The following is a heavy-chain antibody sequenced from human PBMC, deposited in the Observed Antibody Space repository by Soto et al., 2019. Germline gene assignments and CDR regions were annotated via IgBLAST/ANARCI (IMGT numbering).Heavy chain of an antibody. CDR3: AKWHTYNYDSLAFSGFDC. Sequence: GGSLRLSCVASVFTFSSYAMTWVRQAPGKGLEWVSAISGGDGSPSYADSVKGRFTISRDNSKNTLYLHMNSLRADDTAAYYCAKWHTYNYDSLAFSGFDCWGQGTQVTVSS. CDR1: VFTFSSYA. D-gene: IGHD3-16*01. V-gene: IGHV3-23*01. CDR2: ISGGDGSP. J-gene: IGHJ4*02.